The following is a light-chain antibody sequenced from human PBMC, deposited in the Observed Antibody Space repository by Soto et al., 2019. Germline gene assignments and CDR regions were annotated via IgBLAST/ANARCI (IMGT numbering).Light chain of an antibody. V-gene: IGKV1-16*01. J-gene: IGKJ4*01. CDR2: AAS. CDR1: QGINNF. Sequence: DIQMTQSPSSLSASVGDTVTITCRASQGINNFLAWFQQKLGQAPRSLIYAASSLQSGVPSRFSGSRAETDFALTISSLQREDLATYYCHQYDSSPATFGGGTKVEIK. CDR3: HQYDSSPAT.